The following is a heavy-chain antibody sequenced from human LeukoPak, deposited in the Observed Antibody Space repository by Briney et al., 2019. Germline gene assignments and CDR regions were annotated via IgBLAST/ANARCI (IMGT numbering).Heavy chain of an antibody. J-gene: IGHJ6*02. D-gene: IGHD2-2*01. CDR3: ARDGYEDGSTRAYYYYGMGV. CDR1: GYTFTSYY. Sequence: ASVKVSCKASGYTFTSYYMHWVRQAPGQGLEWMGIINPSGGSTSYAQKFQGRVTMTRDTSTSTVYMELSSLRSEDTAVYYCARDGYEDGSTRAYYYYGMGVWGQGTTVTVSS. CDR2: INPSGGST. V-gene: IGHV1-46*01.